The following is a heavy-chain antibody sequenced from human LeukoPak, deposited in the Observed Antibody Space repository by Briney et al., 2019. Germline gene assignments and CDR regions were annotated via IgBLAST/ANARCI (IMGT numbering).Heavy chain of an antibody. CDR1: GGSISNYY. D-gene: IGHD3-22*01. V-gene: IGHV4-59*01. CDR2: IYYSGST. CDR3: TRGSIAYYYMDV. Sequence: PSETLSLTCTVSGGSISNYYWNWIRQPPGKGLEWIGYIYYSGSTNYNPSLKSRVTISVDTSKNQFSLKLSSVTAADTAVYYCTRGSIAYYYMDVWGKGTTVTISS. J-gene: IGHJ6*03.